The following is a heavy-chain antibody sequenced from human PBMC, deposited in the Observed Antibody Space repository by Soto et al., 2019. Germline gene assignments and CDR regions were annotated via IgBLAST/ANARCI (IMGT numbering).Heavy chain of an antibody. CDR1: GFTFSSYS. D-gene: IGHD4-17*01. Sequence: PGGSLRLSCAASGFTFSSYSMNWVRQAPGKGLEWVSSISSSSSYIYYADSVKGRFTISRDNAKNSLYLQMNSLRAEDTAVYYCARDAAGSYGDGMDVWGQGTTVTVSS. CDR3: ARDAAGSYGDGMDV. J-gene: IGHJ6*02. CDR2: ISSSSSYI. V-gene: IGHV3-21*01.